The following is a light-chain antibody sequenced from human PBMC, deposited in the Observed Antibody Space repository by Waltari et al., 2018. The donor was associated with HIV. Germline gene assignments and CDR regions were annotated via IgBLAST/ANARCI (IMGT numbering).Light chain of an antibody. J-gene: IGLJ3*02. CDR3: QALDSNTVV. CDR1: KLGEKF. V-gene: IGLV3-1*01. Sequence: SYELTQPPSLSVSPGQTATITCSGYKLGEKFVSWYQQKPGQSPFLVIFQDTKRPSGIPERFSGSTSGNTATLTIRGTQAMEEADYYCQALDSNTVVFGGGTYLAVL. CDR2: QDT.